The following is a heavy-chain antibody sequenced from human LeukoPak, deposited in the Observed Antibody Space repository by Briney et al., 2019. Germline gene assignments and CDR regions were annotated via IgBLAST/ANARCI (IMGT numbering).Heavy chain of an antibody. V-gene: IGHV4-4*07. CDR1: GGSISSYY. CDR2: INHSGST. Sequence: SETLSLTCTVSGGSISSYYWSWIRQPAGKGLEWIGSINHSGSTYYNPPSLKSRVTISVDTSKNQFSLKLSSVTAADTAVYYCARNLGYSSLDYWGQGTLLTVSS. J-gene: IGHJ4*02. CDR3: ARNLGYSSLDY. D-gene: IGHD6-13*01.